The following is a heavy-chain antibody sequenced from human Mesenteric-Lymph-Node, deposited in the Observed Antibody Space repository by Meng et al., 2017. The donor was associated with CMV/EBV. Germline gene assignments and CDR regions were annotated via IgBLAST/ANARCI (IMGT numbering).Heavy chain of an antibody. CDR2: IYPGDSGT. D-gene: IGHD2-2*01. V-gene: IGHV5-51*01. Sequence: GESLKISCKGSGYSFTRYWIGWVRQMPGKGLEWMGIIYPGDSGTRYSPSFQGQVTISADKSTTTAFLQWNSLKASDTAMYYCSRHKKAPYCSSTSCQETFGWFDPWGQGTLVTVSS. CDR3: SRHKKAPYCSSTSCQETFGWFDP. J-gene: IGHJ5*02. CDR1: GYSFTRYW.